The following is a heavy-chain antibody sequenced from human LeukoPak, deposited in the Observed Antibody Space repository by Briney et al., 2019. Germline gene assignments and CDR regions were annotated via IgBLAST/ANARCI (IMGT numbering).Heavy chain of an antibody. V-gene: IGHV1-46*01. Sequence: ASVKVSCKASGYTFTNYYMHWVRQAPGQGLEWMGIIDSSGGSTSYAQKFQGRVTMTRDTSTRTVYMDLSSLRFEDTAVYYCARGGYGYGRWFDPWGQGTLVTVSS. CDR1: GYTFTNYY. CDR3: ARGGYGYGRWFDP. D-gene: IGHD5-18*01. J-gene: IGHJ5*02. CDR2: IDSSGGST.